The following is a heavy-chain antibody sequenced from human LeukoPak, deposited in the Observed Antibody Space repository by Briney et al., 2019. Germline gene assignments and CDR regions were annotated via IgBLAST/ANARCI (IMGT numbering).Heavy chain of an antibody. D-gene: IGHD5-18*01. J-gene: IGHJ5*02. CDR3: ARAGYSYGFDWFDP. CDR1: GGSISSGSYY. V-gene: IGHV4-61*02. CDR2: IYTSGSA. Sequence: SQTLSLTCTVSGGSISSGSYYWSWIRQPAGKGLEWIGRIYTSGSANYNPSLKSRVTISVDTSKNQFSLKLSSVTAADTAVYYCARAGYSYGFDWFDPWGQGTLVTVSS.